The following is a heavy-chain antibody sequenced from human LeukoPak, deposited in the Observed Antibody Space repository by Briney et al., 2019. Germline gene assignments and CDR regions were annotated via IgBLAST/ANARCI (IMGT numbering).Heavy chain of an antibody. J-gene: IGHJ5*02. V-gene: IGHV1-18*01. Sequence: ASVKVSCKASGYTFNSYGISWVRQAPGQGLEWMGWVSAYNGHTNYAQKFQGRVTMTTDTSTSTASMELRSLRSDDTAVYYCARLIPQKWELPGKWFDPWGQGTLVIVSS. CDR1: GYTFNSYG. CDR3: ARLIPQKWELPGKWFDP. D-gene: IGHD1-26*01. CDR2: VSAYNGHT.